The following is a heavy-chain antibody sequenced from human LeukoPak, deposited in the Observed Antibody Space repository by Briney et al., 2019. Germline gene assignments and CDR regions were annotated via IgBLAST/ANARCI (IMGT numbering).Heavy chain of an antibody. CDR3: ATYDFWSREYDY. CDR1: GYTFTSYD. V-gene: IGHV1-8*01. J-gene: IGHJ4*02. D-gene: IGHD3-3*01. CDR2: MNPNSGNT. Sequence: ASVKVSCKASGYTFTSYDINWVRQATGQGLEWMGWMNPNSGNTGYAQKFQGRVTMTRNTSISTAYMELSSLRPEDTAVYYCATYDFWSREYDYWGQGTLVTVSS.